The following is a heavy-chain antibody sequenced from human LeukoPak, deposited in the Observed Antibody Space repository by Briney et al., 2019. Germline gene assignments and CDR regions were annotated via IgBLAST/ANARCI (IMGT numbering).Heavy chain of an antibody. D-gene: IGHD6-6*01. J-gene: IGHJ4*02. CDR1: GYXFTSYY. Sequence: GASVKVSCKASGYXFTSYYIHWVRQAPGQGHEWMGIINPSGGSTSYAQKFQGRVTMTRDTSTSTVYMELSSLRSGDTAVYYCARVESSSSLDYWGQGTLVTVSS. CDR2: INPSGGST. CDR3: ARVESSSSLDY. V-gene: IGHV1-46*01.